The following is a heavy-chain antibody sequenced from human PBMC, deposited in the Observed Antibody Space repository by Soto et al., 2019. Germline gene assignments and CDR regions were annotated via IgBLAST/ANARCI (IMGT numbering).Heavy chain of an antibody. V-gene: IGHV3-15*01. CDR2: IKSKTDGGTT. D-gene: IGHD6-6*01. Sequence: GSLRLSCAASGFTFSNAWLSWVRQAPGKGLEWVGRIKSKTDGGTTDYTAPVKGRFTISRDDSKNTLYLQMNSLKIEDTAVYYCTTGSTSTKNYWGQGTLVTVPS. J-gene: IGHJ4*02. CDR1: GFTFSNAW. CDR3: TTGSTSTKNY.